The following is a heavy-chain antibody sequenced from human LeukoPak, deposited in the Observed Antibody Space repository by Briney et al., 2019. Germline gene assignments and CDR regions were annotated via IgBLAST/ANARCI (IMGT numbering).Heavy chain of an antibody. Sequence: EASVKVSCKASGYTFTDYFMHWVRQAPGQGLEWMGWIKPNSGDTNYAQKFQERVTITRDMSTSTAYMELSSLRSEDTAVYYCAAAPRPTYCSGGSCYAEYYFDYWGQGTLVTVSS. CDR1: GYTFTDYF. CDR2: IKPNSGDT. J-gene: IGHJ4*02. D-gene: IGHD2-15*01. V-gene: IGHV1-2*02. CDR3: AAAPRPTYCSGGSCYAEYYFDY.